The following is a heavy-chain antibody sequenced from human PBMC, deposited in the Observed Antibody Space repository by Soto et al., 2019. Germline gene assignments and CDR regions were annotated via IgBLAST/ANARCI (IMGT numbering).Heavy chain of an antibody. CDR1: GVNFRNFA. CDR3: AKVVATVKFDYFDY. D-gene: IGHD4-17*01. V-gene: IGHV3-23*01. CDR2: ITGGGITT. Sequence: PGGSLRLSCTASGVNFRNFAMTWVRQAPGKGLEWVSAITGGGITTYFADFVEGRFTISRDNSKNTLYSEMNSLRAEDSAVYYCAKVVATVKFDYFDYWGQGTLVTVSS. J-gene: IGHJ4*02.